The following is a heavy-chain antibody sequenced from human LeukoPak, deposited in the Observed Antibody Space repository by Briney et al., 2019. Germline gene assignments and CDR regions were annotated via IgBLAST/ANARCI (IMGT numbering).Heavy chain of an antibody. CDR1: GYTLTELS. J-gene: IGHJ4*02. CDR2: FDPEDGET. Sequence: ASVKVSCKVSGYTLTELSMHWVRQAPGKGLEWMGGFDPEDGETIYAQKFQGRVTMTEDTSTDTAYMELSSLRSEDTAVYYCATRLHGSGSYTFDYWGQGTLITVSS. V-gene: IGHV1-24*01. D-gene: IGHD3-10*01. CDR3: ATRLHGSGSYTFDY.